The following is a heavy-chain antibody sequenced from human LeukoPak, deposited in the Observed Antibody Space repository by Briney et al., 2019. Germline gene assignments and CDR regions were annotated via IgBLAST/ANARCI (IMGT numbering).Heavy chain of an antibody. D-gene: IGHD2-21*02. J-gene: IGHJ6*03. CDR1: GYTFTGYY. CDR3: ARGSDPPYNHYWDV. CDR2: INPNSGGT. Sequence: ASVKVSCKASGYTFTGYYMHWVRQAPGQGLEWMGWINPNSGGTNYAQKFQGRVTMTRDTSLSTAYMELSRLRSDDTAVYFCARGSDPPYNHYWDVGGKGTTVTVPS. V-gene: IGHV1-2*02.